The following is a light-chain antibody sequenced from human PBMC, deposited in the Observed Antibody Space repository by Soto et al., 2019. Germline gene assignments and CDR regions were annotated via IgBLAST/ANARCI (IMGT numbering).Light chain of an antibody. CDR1: PSIGSY. CDR3: QQNYDVPYT. J-gene: IGKJ2*01. CDR2: AAD. Sequence: RLTQAPSLLSASVGDRVTTTCRASPSIGSYLNWYQHKPGEAPKLLIFAADTLKSGVPSRFSGSGFNKEFTLTVTSLQPEDFATYYCQQNYDVPYTFGLGTRVEIK. V-gene: IGKV1-39*01.